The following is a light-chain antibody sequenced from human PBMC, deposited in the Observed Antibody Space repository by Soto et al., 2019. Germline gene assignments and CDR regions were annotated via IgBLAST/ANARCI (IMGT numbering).Light chain of an antibody. J-gene: IGKJ1*01. Sequence: EIVLTQSPGTLSLSPGERATLFCRASQSIATSQLAWYQQKPGQAPRLLIGASTRATGIPDRFSDSGSGTDFTLTISRLEPEDFAVYYCQQFAASPRTSGQGTMVDI. CDR3: QQFAASPRT. CDR2: GAS. CDR1: QSIATSQ. V-gene: IGKV3-20*01.